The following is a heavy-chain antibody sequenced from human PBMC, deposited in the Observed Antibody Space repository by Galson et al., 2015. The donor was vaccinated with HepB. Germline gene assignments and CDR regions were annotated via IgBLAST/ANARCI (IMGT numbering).Heavy chain of an antibody. V-gene: IGHV3-30*02. D-gene: IGHD1-26*01. CDR1: GFTFSSYG. J-gene: IGHJ4*02. Sequence: SLRLSCATSGFTFSSYGMHWVRQAPGKGLEWVAFILFDGSYKYYVDSVKGRFTISRDNFKNTLYLQMNSLRAEDTAVYYCAKDQVGPSMGLPSFYFDHWGQGTLVTVSS. CDR3: AKDQVGPSMGLPSFYFDH. CDR2: ILFDGSYK.